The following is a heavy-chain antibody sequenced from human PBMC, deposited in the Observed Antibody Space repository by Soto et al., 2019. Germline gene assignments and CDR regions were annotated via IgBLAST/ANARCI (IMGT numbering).Heavy chain of an antibody. Sequence: QVPLVESGGGVVQPGRSLRLSCAASGFTFSSYGMHWVRQAPGKGLEWVAVIWYDGSNKYYADSVKGRFTISRDNSKNTLYLQMNSLRAEDTAVYYCAREVDGYNYVDYWGQGTLVTVSS. J-gene: IGHJ4*02. CDR1: GFTFSSYG. CDR2: IWYDGSNK. D-gene: IGHD5-12*01. CDR3: AREVDGYNYVDY. V-gene: IGHV3-33*01.